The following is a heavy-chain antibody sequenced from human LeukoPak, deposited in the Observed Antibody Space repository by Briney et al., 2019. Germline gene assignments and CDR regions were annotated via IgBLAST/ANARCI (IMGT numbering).Heavy chain of an antibody. CDR3: ARPIVGATMGVIAFDI. V-gene: IGHV4-38-2*01. Sequence: SETLSLTXAVSGYSIRSGYYWGWIRHPPGKGLERIGSIYHSGSTYYNPSLKSRVTISVDTSKNQFSLKLSSVTAADTAVYYCARPIVGATMGVIAFDIWGQGTMVTVSS. D-gene: IGHD1-26*01. CDR2: IYHSGST. J-gene: IGHJ3*02. CDR1: GYSIRSGYY.